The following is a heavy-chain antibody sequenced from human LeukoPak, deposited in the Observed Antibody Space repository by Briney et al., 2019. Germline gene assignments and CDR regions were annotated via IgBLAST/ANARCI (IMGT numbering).Heavy chain of an antibody. Sequence: PSETLSLTCAVSGGSISSSNWWSWVRQPPGKGLEWIGEIYHSGSTNYNPSLKSRVTISVDKSKNQFSLKQSSVTAADTAVYYCASLHCSSTSCYNNWFDPWGQGTLVTVSS. CDR3: ASLHCSSTSCYNNWFDP. D-gene: IGHD2-2*02. V-gene: IGHV4-4*02. CDR2: IYHSGST. J-gene: IGHJ5*02. CDR1: GGSISSSNW.